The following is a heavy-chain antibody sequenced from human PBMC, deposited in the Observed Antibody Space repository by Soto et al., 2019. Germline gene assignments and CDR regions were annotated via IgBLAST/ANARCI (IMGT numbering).Heavy chain of an antibody. CDR3: AGVYSGYEMDAFDI. D-gene: IGHD5-12*01. CDR1: GYTXTSYE. V-gene: IGHV1-8*01. CDR2: MNPNSGNT. J-gene: IGHJ3*02. Sequence: SLKVXCRSSGYTXTSYEINWVRQSTGQGLEWMGWMNPNSGNTGYAQKFQGRVTMTRNTSLSTAYMELSSLRSEDTAVFYCAGVYSGYEMDAFDIWGEGTMVTLSS.